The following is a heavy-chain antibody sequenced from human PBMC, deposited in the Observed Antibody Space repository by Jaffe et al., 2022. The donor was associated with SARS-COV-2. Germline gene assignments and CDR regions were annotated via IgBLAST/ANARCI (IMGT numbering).Heavy chain of an antibody. V-gene: IGHV5-51*01. CDR2: IYPGDSDT. J-gene: IGHJ4*02. D-gene: IGHD3-9*01. CDR1: GYTFSTSW. Sequence: EVQLVQSGAEVKKPGESLKISCKGSGYTFSTSWIAWLRQTPGRGLEWMGIIYPGDSDTRYSPSFRGHVTISADKSITTAYLQWSSLKASDSASYYCARLGLPIQGRYFDWTEVAFDFWGQGTVVTVSS. CDR3: ARLGLPIQGRYFDWTEVAFDF.